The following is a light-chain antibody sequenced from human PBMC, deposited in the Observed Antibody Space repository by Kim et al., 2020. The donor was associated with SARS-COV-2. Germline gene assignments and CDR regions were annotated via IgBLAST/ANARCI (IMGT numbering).Light chain of an antibody. CDR3: QQYDTSPLT. J-gene: IGKJ1*01. V-gene: IGKV3-20*01. CDR2: DAS. CDR1: ENVDTNY. Sequence: SAGYRAHLSCRASENVDTNYLAWYQQKPGQSPRLLIYDASSRATATPDRFSGRGSGTDFTLTISRLEPEGCAVYYCQQYDTSPLTFGLGTKVDSK.